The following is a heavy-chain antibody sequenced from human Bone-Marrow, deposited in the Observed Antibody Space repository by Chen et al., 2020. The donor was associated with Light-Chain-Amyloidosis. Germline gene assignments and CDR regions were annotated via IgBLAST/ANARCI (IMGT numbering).Heavy chain of an antibody. CDR3: GGGGD. CDR1: GFIVSNNY. V-gene: IGHV3-53*04. Sequence: EVQLVESGGGLVQPGGSLRLSCAASGFIVSNNYMNWVRQAPGKGLGWVSFIYGGGSTNSETPVKGRSTIPRQNSKNPFYFKRKGRRAGDRAVYYGGGGGDWGQGTLVTVSS. CDR2: IYGGGST. D-gene: IGHD3-16*01. J-gene: IGHJ4*02.